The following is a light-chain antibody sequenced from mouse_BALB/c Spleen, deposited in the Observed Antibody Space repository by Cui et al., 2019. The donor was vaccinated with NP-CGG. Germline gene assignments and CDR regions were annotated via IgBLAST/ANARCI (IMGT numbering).Light chain of an antibody. CDR2: GTN. V-gene: IGLV1*01. CDR3: ALWYSNHWV. J-gene: IGLJ1*01. Sequence: QAVVTQESALTTSPGDTVTLTCRSSTGAVTTSSYANWVQEKPDHLFTGLIGGTNNRAPGVPARFSGSLIGDKAALTITGAQTEDEAIYFCALWYSNHWVFGGGTKLTVL. CDR1: TGAVTTSSY.